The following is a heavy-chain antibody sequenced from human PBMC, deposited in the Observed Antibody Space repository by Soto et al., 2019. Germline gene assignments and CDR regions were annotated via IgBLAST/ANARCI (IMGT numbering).Heavy chain of an antibody. CDR2: IYSSGIT. Sequence: SETLSLTCTVSGDSISTYYWSWIRQPPGKELEWIGYIYSSGITKYNPSLKSRVTISEDTSKNQFSLSLNSVTAADTAVYYCARGACIGIDCYNWFDSWGQGTLVTVSS. CDR3: ARGACIGIDCYNWFDS. J-gene: IGHJ5*01. CDR1: GDSISTYY. V-gene: IGHV4-59*01. D-gene: IGHD2-15*01.